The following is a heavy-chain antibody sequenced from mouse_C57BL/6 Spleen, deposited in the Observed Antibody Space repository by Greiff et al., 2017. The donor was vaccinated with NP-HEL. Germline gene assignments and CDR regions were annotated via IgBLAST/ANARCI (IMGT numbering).Heavy chain of an antibody. V-gene: IGHV1-15*01. Sequence: QVQLQQSGPELVKPGASVKIPCKASGYTFTDYEMHWVKQTPVHGLEWIGAIDPDTGGTAYNQKFKGKAILTADKSSSTAYMELRSLTSEDSAVYYCEGEQNWGQGTTLTVSS. J-gene: IGHJ2*01. CDR3: EGEQN. CDR1: GYTFTDYE. CDR2: IDPDTGGT.